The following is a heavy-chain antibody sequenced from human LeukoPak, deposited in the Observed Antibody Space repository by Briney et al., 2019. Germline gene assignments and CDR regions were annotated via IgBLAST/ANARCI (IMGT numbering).Heavy chain of an antibody. CDR3: AKAPVTTCRGAFCYPFDY. V-gene: IGHV3-23*01. J-gene: IGHJ4*02. CDR1: GFTFDDYA. Sequence: GGSLRLSCAASGFTFDDYAMHWVRQAPGKGLEWVSAISDTGNTYHADSVKGRFTISRDSSKNTLFLQMNRLRPEDAAVYYCAKAPVTTCRGAFCYPFDYWGLGTLVTVSS. D-gene: IGHD2-15*01. CDR2: ISDTGNT.